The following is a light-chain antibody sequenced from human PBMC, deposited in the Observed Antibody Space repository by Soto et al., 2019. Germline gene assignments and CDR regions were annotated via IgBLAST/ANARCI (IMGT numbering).Light chain of an antibody. CDR3: QQYNNWPPVT. Sequence: EIVMTQSPATLSVSPGERATLSCRASQSVSSNLAWYQQKPGQAPRLLIYCASTRATGIPARFSGSGSGTEFTLTISSLQSEDFAVYYCQQYNNWPPVTFGQGTKVEIK. CDR2: CAS. J-gene: IGKJ1*01. CDR1: QSVSSN. V-gene: IGKV3-15*01.